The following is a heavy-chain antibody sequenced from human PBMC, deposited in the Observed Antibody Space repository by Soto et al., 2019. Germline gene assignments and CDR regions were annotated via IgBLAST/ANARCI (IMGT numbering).Heavy chain of an antibody. J-gene: IGHJ4*02. CDR3: ARDRADSSLRY. CDR2: ISSSSSTI. Sequence: PGGSLRLSCEASGFIFSSYSMNWVRQAPGKGLEWVSYISSSSSTIYYADSVKGRFTISRDNAKNSLYLQMNSLTDEDTAVYYCARDRADSSLRYWGQGTLVTVSS. V-gene: IGHV3-48*02. CDR1: GFIFSSYS. D-gene: IGHD3-22*01.